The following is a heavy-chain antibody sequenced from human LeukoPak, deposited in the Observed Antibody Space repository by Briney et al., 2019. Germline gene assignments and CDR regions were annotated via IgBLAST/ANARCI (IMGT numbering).Heavy chain of an antibody. Sequence: GRSLRLSCAASGFTFSSYAMSWVRQAPGKGLEWVSSISSSSSYIYYADSVEGRFTISRDNAKNSLYLQMNSLRAEDTAVYYCARDFPYGMDVWGQGTTVTVSS. V-gene: IGHV3-21*01. CDR3: ARDFPYGMDV. CDR2: ISSSSSYI. CDR1: GFTFSSYA. J-gene: IGHJ6*02.